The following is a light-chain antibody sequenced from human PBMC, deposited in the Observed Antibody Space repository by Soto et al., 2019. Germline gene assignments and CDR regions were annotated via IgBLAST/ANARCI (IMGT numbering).Light chain of an antibody. J-gene: IGKJ1*01. CDR3: QQYKNWPPTT. V-gene: IGKV3-15*01. CDR2: GAS. Sequence: EIVLTQSPATVSVSPGERATLYCRATESVSRDLAWYQHKPGQAPRLLMYGASIRATGIPARFSGSGSGTEFTLTIISLQSQDFAVYYCQQYKNWPPTTFGLGTKVEIK. CDR1: ESVSRD.